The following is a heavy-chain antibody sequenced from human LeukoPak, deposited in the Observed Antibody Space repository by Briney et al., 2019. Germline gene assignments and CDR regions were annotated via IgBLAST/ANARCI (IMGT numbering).Heavy chain of an antibody. D-gene: IGHD6-13*01. Sequence: ASVKVSCKASGYTFTGYYMHWVRQAPGQGLEWMGWINPNSGGTNYAQKFQGRVTMTRHTSISTAYMELSRLRSDDTAVYYCARGVRVLYSSSWYGVYWGQGTLVTVSS. V-gene: IGHV1-2*02. CDR2: INPNSGGT. CDR1: GYTFTGYY. J-gene: IGHJ4*02. CDR3: ARGVRVLYSSSWYGVY.